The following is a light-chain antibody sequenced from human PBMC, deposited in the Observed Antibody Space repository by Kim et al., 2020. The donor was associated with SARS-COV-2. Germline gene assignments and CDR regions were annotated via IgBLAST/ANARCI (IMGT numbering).Light chain of an antibody. V-gene: IGLV3-21*04. CDR2: YDS. CDR3: QAWDSSSDHPV. Sequence: SYELTQPPSVSVAPGKTARITCGGNNIGSKSVHWYQQKPGQAPVLVIYYDSDRPSGIPERFSGSNSGNTATLPISRVEAGDEADYYCQAWDSSSDHPVFG. J-gene: IGLJ3*02. CDR1: NIGSKS.